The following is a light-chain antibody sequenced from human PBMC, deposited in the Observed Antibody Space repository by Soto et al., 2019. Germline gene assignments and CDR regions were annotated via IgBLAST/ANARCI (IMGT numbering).Light chain of an antibody. CDR2: EAN. CDR1: SNDIGGYNL. Sequence: QSVMTQPASVSGSPGQSITISCTGTSNDIGGYNLVSWYQQHPGKAPKLIIYEANKRPSGVSDRFSGSRSGTTASLTISALQAEDEADYSCYSFAGGATFVFGGGTKVTVL. V-gene: IGLV2-23*02. J-gene: IGLJ2*01. CDR3: YSFAGGATFV.